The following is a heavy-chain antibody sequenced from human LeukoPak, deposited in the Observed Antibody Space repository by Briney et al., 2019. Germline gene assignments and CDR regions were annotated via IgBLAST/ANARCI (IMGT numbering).Heavy chain of an antibody. V-gene: IGHV4-34*01. CDR3: ARGRKWLRSYYFDY. D-gene: IGHD5-12*01. J-gene: IGHJ4*02. CDR1: GGSFRGYY. Sequence: PSETLSLTCAVYGGSFRGYYWSWIRQPPGKGLAWIGEINHSGSTNYDPSLKSRVTISVDTSKNQFSLKLSSVTAADTAVYYCARGRKWLRSYYFDYWGQGTLVTVSS. CDR2: INHSGST.